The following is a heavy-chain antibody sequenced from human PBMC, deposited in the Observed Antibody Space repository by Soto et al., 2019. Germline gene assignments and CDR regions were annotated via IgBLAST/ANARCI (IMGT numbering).Heavy chain of an antibody. Sequence: QPGGSLRLSCAASGFTFSSYAMSWVRQAPGKGLEWVSAISGSGGSTYYADSVKGRFTISRDNSKNTLYLQMNSLRAEDTAVYYCAKDPTPIDDYIWGSPNWFDPWGQGTLVTVSS. CDR2: ISGSGGST. D-gene: IGHD3-16*01. CDR3: AKDPTPIDDYIWGSPNWFDP. CDR1: GFTFSSYA. J-gene: IGHJ5*02. V-gene: IGHV3-23*01.